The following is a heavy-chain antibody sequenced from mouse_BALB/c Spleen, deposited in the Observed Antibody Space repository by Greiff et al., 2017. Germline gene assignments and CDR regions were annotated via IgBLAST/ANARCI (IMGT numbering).Heavy chain of an antibody. J-gene: IGHJ3*01. D-gene: IGHD2-14*01. CDR3: AGRGTAWFAY. V-gene: IGHV1-7*01. CDR1: GYTFTSYW. CDR2: INPSTGYT. Sequence: VQLQQSGAELAKPGASVKMSCKASGYTFTSYWMHWVKQRPGQGLEWIGYINPSTGYTEYNQKFKDKATLTADKSSSTAYMQLSSLTSEDSAVYYCAGRGTAWFAYWGQGTLVTVSA.